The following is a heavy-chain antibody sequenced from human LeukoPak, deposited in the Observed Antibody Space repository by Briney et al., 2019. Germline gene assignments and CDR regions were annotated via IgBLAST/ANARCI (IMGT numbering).Heavy chain of an antibody. CDR2: VYYSGTT. CDR3: ARGGVARHINGP. CDR1: GGSISSYY. D-gene: IGHD2-8*01. V-gene: IGHV4-59*01. Sequence: SETLSLTCTVSGGSISSYYWSWIRQPPGKGLEWIGYVYYSGTTNYNPSLKSRVTISVDTSKNQFSLNLSSVTAADTAVYYCARGGVARHINGPWGQGTLVTVSS. J-gene: IGHJ5*02.